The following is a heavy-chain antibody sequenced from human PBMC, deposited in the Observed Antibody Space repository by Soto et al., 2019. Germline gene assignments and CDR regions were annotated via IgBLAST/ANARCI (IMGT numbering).Heavy chain of an antibody. Sequence: ASVKVSCKASGYTFTSYYMHWVRQAPGQGLEWMGIINPSGGSTSYAQKLQGRVTMTRDTSTSTVYMELSSLRSEDTAVYYCARDFFRNYYGMDVWGQGTTVTVSS. CDR3: ARDFFRNYYGMDV. J-gene: IGHJ6*02. CDR1: GYTFTSYY. CDR2: INPSGGST. V-gene: IGHV1-46*03.